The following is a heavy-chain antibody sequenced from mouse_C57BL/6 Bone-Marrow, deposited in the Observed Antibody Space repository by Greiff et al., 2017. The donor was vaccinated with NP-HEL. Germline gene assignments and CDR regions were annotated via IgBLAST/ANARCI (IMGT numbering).Heavy chain of an antibody. Sequence: QVQLKQPGAELVKPGASVKLSCKASGYTFTSYLMHWVKQRPGRGLEWIGRIDPNSGGTKYNEKFKSKATLTVDKPASTAYMQRNSLTSEDSAVYYCARYYYGSSSFDYWGQGTTLTVSS. CDR1: GYTFTSYL. CDR2: IDPNSGGT. D-gene: IGHD1-1*01. V-gene: IGHV1-72*01. CDR3: ARYYYGSSSFDY. J-gene: IGHJ2*01.